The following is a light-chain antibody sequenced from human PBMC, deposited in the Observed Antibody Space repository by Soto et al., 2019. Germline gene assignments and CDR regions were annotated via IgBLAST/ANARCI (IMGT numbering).Light chain of an antibody. V-gene: IGLV2-14*01. CDR2: EVS. J-gene: IGLJ1*01. CDR1: SSDIGGYNY. Sequence: QSALTQPASVSGSPGQSITISCTGTSSDIGGYNYVSWYQQHPGKAPKLMIYEVSNRPSGVSTRFSGSKSGNTASLTISGLQAEDEADHYCTSYTSSSTNYVFGTGTKVTVL. CDR3: TSYTSSSTNYV.